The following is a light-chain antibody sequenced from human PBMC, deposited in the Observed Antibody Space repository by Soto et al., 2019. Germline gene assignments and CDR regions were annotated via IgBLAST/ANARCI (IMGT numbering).Light chain of an antibody. Sequence: DIQMTQSPSSLSASVGDRVTITCRASQSISSYLNWYQQKPGKAPKLLIYAASSVQSGVASRFSGSGLGTDFTLTISSLQPEDSATYYCQQSYSTPPAFGQGTKVEIK. J-gene: IGKJ1*01. CDR2: AAS. CDR1: QSISSY. V-gene: IGKV1-39*01. CDR3: QQSYSTPPA.